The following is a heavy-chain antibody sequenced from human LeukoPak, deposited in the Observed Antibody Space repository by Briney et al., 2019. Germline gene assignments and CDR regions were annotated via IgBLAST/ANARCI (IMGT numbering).Heavy chain of an antibody. V-gene: IGHV3-23*01. J-gene: IGHJ4*02. Sequence: PGGSLRLSCAASGFTFSSYAMSWVRQAPGKGLEWVSAISGSGGSTYYAESVKGRFTISRDNSKNTLYLQMNSLRAEDTAVYYCAKENYDVLTGYVPFDYWGQGTLVTVSS. CDR2: ISGSGGST. CDR3: AKENYDVLTGYVPFDY. CDR1: GFTFSSYA. D-gene: IGHD3-9*01.